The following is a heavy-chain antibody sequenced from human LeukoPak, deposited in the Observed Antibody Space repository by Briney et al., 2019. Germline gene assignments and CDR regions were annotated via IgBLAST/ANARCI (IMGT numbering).Heavy chain of an antibody. CDR3: ARVPKGWLERNWFAP. Sequence: GGSLRLSCAASGFTFDDYGMSWVRQAPGKGLEWVSGINWNGGSTGYADSVKGRFTISRDNAKNSLYLQMNSLRAEDTALYYCARVPKGWLERNWFAPWGQGTLVTVSS. CDR2: INWNGGST. V-gene: IGHV3-20*04. D-gene: IGHD3-22*01. CDR1: GFTFDDYG. J-gene: IGHJ5*02.